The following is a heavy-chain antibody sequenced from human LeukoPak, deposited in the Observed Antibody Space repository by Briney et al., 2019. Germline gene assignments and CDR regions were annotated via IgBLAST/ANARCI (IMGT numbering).Heavy chain of an antibody. D-gene: IGHD6-19*01. CDR3: ARGEWLAHFNY. V-gene: IGHV1-46*01. Sequence: ASVYVACKASGYTFTSYYVHWVRQAPGQGLEWMGIINPSGGSTSYAQKFQGRVTMTRDTSTSTVYMELSSLRSEDTAVYYCARGEWLAHFNYWGQGTLVTVSS. J-gene: IGHJ4*01. CDR2: INPSGGST. CDR1: GYTFTSYY.